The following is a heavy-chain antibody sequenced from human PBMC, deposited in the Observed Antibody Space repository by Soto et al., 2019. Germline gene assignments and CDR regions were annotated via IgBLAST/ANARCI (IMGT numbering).Heavy chain of an antibody. CDR2: IFYSGST. CDR1: GVSISTSRSY. J-gene: IGHJ5*02. V-gene: IGHV4-39*01. D-gene: IGHD2-21*01. Sequence: QLQLLESGPGLVKASETLSLTCNVSGVSISTSRSYWAWIRQPPGKWLEWLANIFYSGSTYYNPSLARRVTVSVGTSKNEVSLKLRSVTAADTAVYYCARQPTTGDTDLWFDPWGQGTLVTVSS. CDR3: ARQPTTGDTDLWFDP.